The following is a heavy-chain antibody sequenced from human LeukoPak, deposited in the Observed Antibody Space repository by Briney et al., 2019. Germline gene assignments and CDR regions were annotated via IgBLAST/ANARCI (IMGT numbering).Heavy chain of an antibody. D-gene: IGHD4-11*01. J-gene: IGHJ4*02. CDR3: AKDPLDNSNYPHTAGFDY. CDR1: RFTFSSYG. CDR2: ISYDGSIK. V-gene: IGHV3-30*18. Sequence: GGSLRLSCAASRFTFSSYGMHWVRQAPGQGLEWVAVISYDGSIKYYADSVKGRFTISRDNSKNTLYLQMNSLRTEDTAVYYCAKDPLDNSNYPHTAGFDYWGQGTLVTVSS.